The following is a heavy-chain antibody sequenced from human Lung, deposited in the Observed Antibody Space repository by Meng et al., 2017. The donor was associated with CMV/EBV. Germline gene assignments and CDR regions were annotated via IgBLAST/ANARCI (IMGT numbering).Heavy chain of an antibody. CDR2: LISSSSYI. Sequence: YRMRWVRPAPGERLGWVSSLISSSSYIYYADSVKGRFTISSDNAKNSLYLQMNSLRAEDTAVYYCARTSLEGHYYDSSGYYGNWFDPWGQGTLVTVSS. CDR3: ARTSLEGHYYDSSGYYGNWFDP. J-gene: IGHJ5*02. V-gene: IGHV3-21*01. CDR1: YR. D-gene: IGHD3-22*01.